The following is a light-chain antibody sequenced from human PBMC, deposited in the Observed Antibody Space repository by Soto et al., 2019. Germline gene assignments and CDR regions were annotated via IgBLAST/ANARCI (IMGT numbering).Light chain of an antibody. CDR3: QSYGTGLSGLYV. V-gene: IGLV1-40*01. CDR1: SSNIGAGKG. Sequence: QSVLTQPPSVSGAPGQRVTISCTGSSSNIGAGKGVHWYQQLPGTAPKLLIYGNNNRPSGVPDRFSVSKSGASASLAIAGLRAEDEGDYFCQSYGTGLSGLYVFGTGTKVTVL. J-gene: IGLJ1*01. CDR2: GNN.